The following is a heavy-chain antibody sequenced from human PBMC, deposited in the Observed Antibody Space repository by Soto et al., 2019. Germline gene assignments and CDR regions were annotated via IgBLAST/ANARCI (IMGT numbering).Heavy chain of an antibody. CDR1: GFTFNSYW. CDR2: IKQDGGEK. CDR3: ARERWPYSAYDPIMDY. J-gene: IGHJ4*01. V-gene: IGHV3-7*03. Sequence: HPGGSLRLSCAASGFTFNSYWMTWVRQAPGKGLEWVADIKQDGGEKNYVDSVKGRFTISRDNAKNSLYLQMNSLRAEDTAVYYCARERWPYSAYDPIMDYWGHGILVTVSS. D-gene: IGHD5-12*01.